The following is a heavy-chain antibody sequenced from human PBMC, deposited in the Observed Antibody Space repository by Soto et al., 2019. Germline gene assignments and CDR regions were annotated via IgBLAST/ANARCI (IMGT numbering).Heavy chain of an antibody. D-gene: IGHD2-21*01. CDR2: IYPGDSDI. CDR3: ARDVFCGGAPACPDMDV. Sequence: GESLKISCKGSGYSFTSNWIGWVRQMPGKGLELMGIIYPGDSDIRYSPSFQGQVTISADKSISTTYLQWSSLKASDTAVYYCARDVFCGGAPACPDMDVWGQGTTVTVS. V-gene: IGHV5-51*01. CDR1: GYSFTSNW. J-gene: IGHJ6*02.